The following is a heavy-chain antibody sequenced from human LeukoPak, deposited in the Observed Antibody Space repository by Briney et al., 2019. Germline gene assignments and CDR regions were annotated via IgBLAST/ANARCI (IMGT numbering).Heavy chain of an antibody. D-gene: IGHD3-22*01. CDR2: IRNKAKSYTT. CDR1: GFTFSDHY. J-gene: IGHJ4*02. Sequence: PGGSLRLSCAASGFTFSDHYMDWVRQAPGKGLEWVGRIRNKAKSYTTEYAASVKGRFTISRDDSKNSLYLQMNSLKTEDTAVYYCARGPKYYYDDSAYYYGYFDYWGQGTLVTVSS. CDR3: ARGPKYYYDDSAYYYGYFDY. V-gene: IGHV3-72*01.